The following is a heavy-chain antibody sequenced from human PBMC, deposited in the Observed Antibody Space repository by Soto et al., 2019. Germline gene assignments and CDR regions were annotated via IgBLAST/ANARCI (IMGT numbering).Heavy chain of an antibody. J-gene: IGHJ4*02. V-gene: IGHV1-69*13. Sequence: ASVKVSCKASGYTFTSYAISWVRQAPGQGLEWMGGIIPIFGTANYAQKFQGRVTITADESTSTAYMELSSLRSEDTAVYYCARRGRSSWSYYFDYWGQGTLVTVSS. CDR3: ARRGRSSWSYYFDY. CDR1: GYTFTSYA. D-gene: IGHD6-13*01. CDR2: IIPIFGTA.